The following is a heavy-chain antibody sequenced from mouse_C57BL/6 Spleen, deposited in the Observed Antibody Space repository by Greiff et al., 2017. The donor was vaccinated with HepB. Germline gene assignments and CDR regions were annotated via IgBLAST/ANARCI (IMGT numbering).Heavy chain of an antibody. CDR2: IDPSDSYT. D-gene: IGHD4-1*01. J-gene: IGHJ4*01. CDR3: ARRGTGDDYAMGC. Sequence: QVQLKQPGAELVMPGASVKLSCKASGYTFTSYWMHWVKQRPGQGLEWIGKIDPSDSYTNYNQKFKGKSTLTVDKSSSTAYMQLSSLTSEDSAVYYCARRGTGDDYAMGCWGQGTSVT. CDR1: GYTFTSYW. V-gene: IGHV1-69*01.